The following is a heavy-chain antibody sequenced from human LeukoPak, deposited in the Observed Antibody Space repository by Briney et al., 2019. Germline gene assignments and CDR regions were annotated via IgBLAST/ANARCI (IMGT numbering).Heavy chain of an antibody. Sequence: ASVKVSCKASGYTFTGYYMHWVRQAPGQGLEWMGWINPNSGGTNYAQKFQGRVTMTRDTSISTAYMELSRLRSDDTAVYYYARDHTMVRGVNNWFDPWGQGTLVTVSS. CDR3: ARDHTMVRGVNNWFDP. D-gene: IGHD3-10*01. V-gene: IGHV1-2*02. CDR1: GYTFTGYY. J-gene: IGHJ5*02. CDR2: INPNSGGT.